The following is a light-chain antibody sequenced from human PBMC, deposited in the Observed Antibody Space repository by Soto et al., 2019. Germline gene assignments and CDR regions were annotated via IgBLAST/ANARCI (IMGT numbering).Light chain of an antibody. CDR3: QSYDATNQV. J-gene: IGLJ3*02. CDR1: SGSIASNY. Sequence: NFMLTQPHSVSESPGKTVTISCTRSSGSIASNYVQWYQQRPGSSPTTVIYEDNQRPSGVPDRFSGSIDSSSNSASLTISGLETEDEADYYCQSYDATNQVFGGGTKLPVL. CDR2: EDN. V-gene: IGLV6-57*01.